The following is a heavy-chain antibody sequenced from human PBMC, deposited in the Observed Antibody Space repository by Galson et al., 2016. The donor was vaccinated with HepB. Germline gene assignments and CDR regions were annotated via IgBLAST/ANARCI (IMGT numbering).Heavy chain of an antibody. V-gene: IGHV3-53*01. CDR3: VCLEPRDWSFDL. J-gene: IGHJ2*01. CDR2: IYTDGST. Sequence: SLRLSCAASGFTVSSHYMNWVRQAPGKGLEWVSGIYTDGSTYYAESVKGRFTISRDNSKNTLYLHMNSLRAEDTAGYYCVCLEPRDWSFDLWGRGTLVTVSS. CDR1: GFTVSSHY. D-gene: IGHD5/OR15-5a*01.